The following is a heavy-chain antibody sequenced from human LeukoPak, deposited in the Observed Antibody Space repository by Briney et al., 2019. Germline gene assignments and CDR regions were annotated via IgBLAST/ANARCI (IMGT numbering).Heavy chain of an antibody. V-gene: IGHV3-66*01. CDR1: GFTVSSNY. CDR3: ARDRAVADGRLYY. CDR2: IYSGDST. J-gene: IGHJ4*02. Sequence: PGGSLRLSCAGSGFTVSSNYMSWVRQAPGKGLEWVSVIYSGDSTYHADSVKGRFIISRDNSKNTVYLQMNSLRAEDTAVYYCARDRAVADGRLYYWGQGTLVTVSS. D-gene: IGHD6-19*01.